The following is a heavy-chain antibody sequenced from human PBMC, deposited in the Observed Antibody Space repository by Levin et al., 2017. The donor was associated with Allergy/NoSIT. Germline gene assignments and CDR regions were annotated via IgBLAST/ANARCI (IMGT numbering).Heavy chain of an antibody. V-gene: IGHV4-31*03. CDR2: IYYSGST. D-gene: IGHD2-2*03. CDR3: AREDGSTFDF. Sequence: SPTLSLPCTVSGGSISGGGYHWTWIRQHPEKGLEWIGYIYYSGSTFYNPSLKSRLMISVDTSKNQFSLNVSSVTAADTAVYYCAREDGSTFDFWGQGALVTVAS. CDR1: GGSISGGGYH. J-gene: IGHJ4*02.